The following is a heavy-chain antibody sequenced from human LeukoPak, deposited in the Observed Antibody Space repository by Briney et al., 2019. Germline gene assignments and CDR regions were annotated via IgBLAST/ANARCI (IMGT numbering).Heavy chain of an antibody. CDR1: GFTVSSNY. Sequence: GGSLRLSCAASGFTVSSNYMSWVRQAPGKGLEWVSAISGSGGSTYYADSVKGRFTISRDNSKNTLYLQMNSLRAEDTAVYYCAKLTTAWVVPAHFDYWGQGTLVTVSS. CDR2: ISGSGGST. V-gene: IGHV3-23*01. D-gene: IGHD2-2*01. CDR3: AKLTTAWVVPAHFDY. J-gene: IGHJ4*02.